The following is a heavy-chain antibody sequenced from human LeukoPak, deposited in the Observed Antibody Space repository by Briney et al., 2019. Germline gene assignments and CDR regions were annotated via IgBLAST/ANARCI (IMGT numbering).Heavy chain of an antibody. D-gene: IGHD3-3*01. V-gene: IGHV1-2*06. CDR1: GYTSTGYY. CDR3: ARDSVNFWSGYSNWFDP. CDR2: INPNSGGT. Sequence: ASVKVSCKASGYTSTGYYMHWVRQAPGQGLEWMGRINPNSGGTNYAQKFQGRVTMTRDTSISTAYMELSRLRSDDTAVYYCARDSVNFWSGYSNWFDPWGQGTLVTVSS. J-gene: IGHJ5*02.